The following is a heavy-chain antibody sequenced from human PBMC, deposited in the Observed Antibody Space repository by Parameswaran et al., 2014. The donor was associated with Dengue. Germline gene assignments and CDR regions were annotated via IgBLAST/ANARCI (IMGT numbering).Heavy chain of an antibody. Sequence: WIRQPPGKGLEWVAVISYDGSSKYHADSVKGRFTISRDNSNNTLYLQMNSLRTDDRAVYYCARVGSSGWYENDYWGQGTLVTVSS. D-gene: IGHD6-19*01. CDR3: ARVGSSGWYENDY. J-gene: IGHJ4*02. CDR2: ISYDGSSK. V-gene: IGHV3-30-3*01.